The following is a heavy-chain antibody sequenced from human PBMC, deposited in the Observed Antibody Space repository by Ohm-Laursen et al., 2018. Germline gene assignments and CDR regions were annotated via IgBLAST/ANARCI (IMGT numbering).Heavy chain of an antibody. D-gene: IGHD2/OR15-2a*01. Sequence: SLRLSCAASGFTFSSYWMTWVRQAPAKGLEWVANIKHDGSEKYYVDSVKGRFTISRDNAKNSLYLQMDSLRVEDTAVYFCARGSIAPFFWGQGTLVTVSS. CDR2: IKHDGSEK. CDR1: GFTFSSYW. J-gene: IGHJ4*02. CDR3: ARGSIAPFF. V-gene: IGHV3-7*01.